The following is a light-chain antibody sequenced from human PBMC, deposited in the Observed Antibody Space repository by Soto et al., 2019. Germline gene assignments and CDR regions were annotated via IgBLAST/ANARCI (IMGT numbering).Light chain of an antibody. CDR1: SSNIGSYNL. V-gene: IGLV2-23*01. J-gene: IGLJ1*01. CDR3: CSFAGTGTQYV. Sequence: QSVLTQPASVSGSLGQSITISCIGTSSNIGSYNLVSWYQHQPGKAPKIMIFEGSKRPSGVSNRFSGSRSGNMASLTISGLQAEDEADYYCCSFAGTGTQYVFGTGTKLTVL. CDR2: EGS.